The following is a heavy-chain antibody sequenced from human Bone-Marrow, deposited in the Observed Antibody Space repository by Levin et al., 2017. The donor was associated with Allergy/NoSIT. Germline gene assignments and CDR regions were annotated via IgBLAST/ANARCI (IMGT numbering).Heavy chain of an antibody. J-gene: IGHJ4*02. CDR3: ARKVGEGGSDSSGWYGGLDY. CDR1: GSTFTGYY. D-gene: IGHD6-19*01. Sequence: PGGSLRLSCKASGSTFTGYYMHWVRQAPGQGLEWMGRINPNSGGTNYAQKFQGRVTMTRDTSISTAYMELSRLRSDDTAVYYCARKVGEGGSDSSGWYGGLDYWGQGTLVTVSS. V-gene: IGHV1-2*06. CDR2: INPNSGGT.